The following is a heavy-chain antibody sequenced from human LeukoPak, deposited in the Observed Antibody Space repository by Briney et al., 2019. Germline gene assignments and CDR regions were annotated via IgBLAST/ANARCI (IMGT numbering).Heavy chain of an antibody. CDR3: ARVRKMVRGVHFDY. CDR2: IYYSGST. V-gene: IGHV4-31*03. Sequence: PSETLSLTCTVSGGSISSGGYYWSWIRQHPGKGLEWIGYIYYSGSTYYNPSLKSRVTISVDTSKNQFSLKLSSVTAADTAVYYCARVRKMVRGVHFDYWGQGTLVTVSS. J-gene: IGHJ4*02. CDR1: GGSISSGGYY. D-gene: IGHD3-10*01.